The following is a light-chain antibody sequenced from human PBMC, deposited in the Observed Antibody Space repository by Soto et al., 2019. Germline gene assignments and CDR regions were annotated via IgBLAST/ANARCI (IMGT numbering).Light chain of an antibody. CDR1: QSISSW. J-gene: IGKJ1*01. Sequence: DIQMTQSPSTLSTSVGDRVTITCRASQSISSWLAWYQQKPGKAPKLLIYDASSLESGVPSRFSGSGSGPEFTLTISSLHPDDFATYHCQQYNSYPWTFGQGTRVELK. V-gene: IGKV1-5*01. CDR2: DAS. CDR3: QQYNSYPWT.